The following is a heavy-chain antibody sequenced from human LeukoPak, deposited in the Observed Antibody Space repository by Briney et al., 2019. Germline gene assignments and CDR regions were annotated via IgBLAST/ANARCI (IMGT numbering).Heavy chain of an antibody. J-gene: IGHJ6*02. V-gene: IGHV1-8*01. D-gene: IGHD2-2*01. Sequence: ASVKVSCKASGYTFTNYDINWVRQAPGQGLEWMAWMNPNNDNTAYAQKFQGRVTMTEDTSTDTAYMELSSLRSEDTAVYYCATNPRGYCSSTSCPPPYYYYYGMDVWGQGTTVTVSS. CDR2: MNPNNDNT. CDR1: GYTFTNYD. CDR3: ATNPRGYCSSTSCPPPYYYYYGMDV.